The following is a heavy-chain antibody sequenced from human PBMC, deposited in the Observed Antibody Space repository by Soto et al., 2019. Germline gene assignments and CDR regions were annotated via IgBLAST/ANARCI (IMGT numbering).Heavy chain of an antibody. J-gene: IGHJ6*02. CDR2: MSNDGTSR. CDR1: GFTFRSYG. D-gene: IGHD4-4*01. CDR3: AKVRVKDYYYYAMDV. Sequence: GGSLRLSCAASGFTFRSYGMHWVRHAPGKGLEWVAVMSNDGTSRFYADSVKGRFTISRDNSKNTLYLQMNSLRAEDTAIYYCAKVRVKDYYYYAMDVWGQGTTVTVSS. V-gene: IGHV3-30*18.